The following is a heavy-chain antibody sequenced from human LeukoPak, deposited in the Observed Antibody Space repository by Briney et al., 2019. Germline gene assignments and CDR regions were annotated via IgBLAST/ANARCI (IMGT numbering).Heavy chain of an antibody. CDR1: GFTFSDYY. Sequence: PGGSLRLSCAASGFTFSDYYMSWLRQSPGKGLEWVSYISSSSYYTNYADSVKGRFTISRDNAKNSLYLQLNSLRAEDTAVYYCARDDGTSIVPFDYWGQGTLVTVSS. CDR2: ISSSSYYT. CDR3: ARDDGTSIVPFDY. V-gene: IGHV3-11*05. D-gene: IGHD1-1*01. J-gene: IGHJ4*02.